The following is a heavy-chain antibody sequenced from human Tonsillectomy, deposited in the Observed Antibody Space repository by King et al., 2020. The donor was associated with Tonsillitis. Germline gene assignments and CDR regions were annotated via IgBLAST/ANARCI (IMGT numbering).Heavy chain of an antibody. CDR3: AQGGCGYDFWSSYSPVY. Sequence: VQLVESGGGLVQPGGSLRLSCAASGFAFSSYALTWVRQAPGMGLEWVSAISGSGGSTYYADSVKGRFTISRDNSKNTLYLQMNSLRAEDTAVYYCAQGGCGYDFWSSYSPVYWGQGTLVTVSS. D-gene: IGHD3-3*01. CDR1: GFAFSSYA. CDR2: ISGSGGST. V-gene: IGHV3-23*04. J-gene: IGHJ4*02.